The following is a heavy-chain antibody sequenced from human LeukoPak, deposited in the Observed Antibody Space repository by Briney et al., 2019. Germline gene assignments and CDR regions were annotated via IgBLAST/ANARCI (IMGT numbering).Heavy chain of an antibody. CDR1: GYTFTDYY. J-gene: IGHJ4*02. D-gene: IGHD1-26*01. CDR2: INPNSGGT. CDR3: AVGRRTDFDY. V-gene: IGHV1-2*02. Sequence: GASVTVSCKASGYTFTDYYIHWVRQAPGQGLEWMGWINPNSGGTNYAQNFQGRVTMTRDTYITTAYMDLSRLRLDDTAVYYCAVGRRTDFDYWGQGTLATVSS.